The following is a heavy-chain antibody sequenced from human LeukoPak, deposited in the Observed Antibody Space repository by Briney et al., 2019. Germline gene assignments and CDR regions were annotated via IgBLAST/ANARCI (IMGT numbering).Heavy chain of an antibody. CDR1: GFSFRNYW. D-gene: IGHD2-15*01. CDR3: ARDGGLHTNFDY. Sequence: GGSLRLSCAASGFSFRNYWMGWVRQAPGKGLEWVANTKPDGSAEYYADSVRGRFTASRDNANNLLYLQMNRLRAEDTAVHYCARDGGLHTNFDYWGQGTLLTVSS. CDR2: TKPDGSAE. V-gene: IGHV3-7*01. J-gene: IGHJ4*02.